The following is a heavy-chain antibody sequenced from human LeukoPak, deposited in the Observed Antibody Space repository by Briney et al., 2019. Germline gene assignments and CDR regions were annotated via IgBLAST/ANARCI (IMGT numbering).Heavy chain of an antibody. Sequence: GGSLRLSCAASGFTFSSYRMNWVRQAPGKGLEWVSHISVSSSDIYYADSVKGRFTISRDNAKNSLYLQMNSLRAEDTAVYYCAREADYAFDYWGQGTLVTVSS. CDR3: AREADYAFDY. CDR1: GFTFSSYR. D-gene: IGHD4-17*01. J-gene: IGHJ4*02. CDR2: ISVSSSDI. V-gene: IGHV3-21*05.